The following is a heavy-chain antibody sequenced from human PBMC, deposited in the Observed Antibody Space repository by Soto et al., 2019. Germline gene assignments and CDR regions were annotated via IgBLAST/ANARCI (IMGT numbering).Heavy chain of an antibody. Sequence: ASLKVSCEASGCTFTSYDIDWVRQATGQGLEWMGWMNPNSGNTGYAQKFQGRVTMTRNTSISTAYMELSSLRSEDTAVYYCARGQGGYSSSWYSYYWGQGTPVTVSS. CDR3: ARGQGGYSSSWYSYY. CDR1: GCTFTSYD. V-gene: IGHV1-8*01. D-gene: IGHD6-13*01. CDR2: MNPNSGNT. J-gene: IGHJ4*02.